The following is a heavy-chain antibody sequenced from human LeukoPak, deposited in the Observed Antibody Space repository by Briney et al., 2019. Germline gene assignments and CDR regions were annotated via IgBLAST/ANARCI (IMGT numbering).Heavy chain of an antibody. CDR1: GGSISSYY. CDR3: ARENYDSGFYWFDP. Sequence: SETLSLTCTVSGGSISSYYWSWIRQRPGKGLGWIGYIYYSGSTNYNPSLKSRVTISVDTSKNQFSLKLSSVTAADTAVYYCARENYDSGFYWFDPWGQGTLVIVSS. V-gene: IGHV4-59*01. J-gene: IGHJ5*02. D-gene: IGHD3-10*01. CDR2: IYYSGST.